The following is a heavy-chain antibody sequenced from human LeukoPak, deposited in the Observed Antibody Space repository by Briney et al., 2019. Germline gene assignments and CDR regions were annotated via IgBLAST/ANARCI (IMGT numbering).Heavy chain of an antibody. CDR3: ARGSRAFGSWSHFDY. D-gene: IGHD6-13*01. CDR2: IWYDGSNK. V-gene: IGHV3-33*01. CDR1: GFTFSSYG. Sequence: PGGSLGLSCAASGFTFSSYGMHWVRQAPGKGLEWVAVIWYDGSNKYYADSVKGRFTISRDNSKNTLYLQMNSLRAEDTAVYYCARGSRAFGSWSHFDYWGQGTLVTVSS. J-gene: IGHJ4*02.